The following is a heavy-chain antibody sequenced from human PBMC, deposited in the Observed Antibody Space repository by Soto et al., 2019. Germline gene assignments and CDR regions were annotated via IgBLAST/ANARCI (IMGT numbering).Heavy chain of an antibody. J-gene: IGHJ6*02. CDR3: AKGLAVAGPYYYGMDV. D-gene: IGHD6-19*01. CDR1: GFTFSSYA. CDR2: ISGSGDYT. V-gene: IGHV3-23*01. Sequence: PGGSLRLSCAASGFTFSSYAMTWVRQAPGKGLEWVSSISGSGDYTYYADSVKGRFAISRDNSKNTLYLQMNSLRAEDTAVYYCAKGLAVAGPYYYGMDVWGQGTMVTVS.